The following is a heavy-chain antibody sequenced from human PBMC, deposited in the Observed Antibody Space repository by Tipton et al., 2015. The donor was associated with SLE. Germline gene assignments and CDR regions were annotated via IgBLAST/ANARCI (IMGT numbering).Heavy chain of an antibody. CDR2: VWYDGTNK. CDR1: GFTFSSYA. Sequence: SLRLSCAASGFTFSSYAMNWVRQAPGKGLEWVAVVWYDGTNKYYGDSVKGRFTISRDNSKNTVYLQMNSLRAEDTAVYYCAKGLRRGSRHFEYWGQGTLVTVSS. J-gene: IGHJ4*02. CDR3: AKGLRRGSRHFEY. V-gene: IGHV3-33*06.